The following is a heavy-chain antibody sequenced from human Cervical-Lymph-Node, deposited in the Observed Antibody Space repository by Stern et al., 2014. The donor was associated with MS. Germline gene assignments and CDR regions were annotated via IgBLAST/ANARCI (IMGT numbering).Heavy chain of an antibody. Sequence: MQLVESGGGVVQPGRSLRLSCAASGFTFSYHAMHCVRQAPGKGLEWVAVISYDGSDKNDADSVKGRFTISRDNSRNTLYLQMNSLRVDDTAVYYCARGGAVATSDYYFDYWGQGILVTVSS. CDR3: ARGGAVATSDYYFDY. CDR1: GFTFSYHA. J-gene: IGHJ4*02. V-gene: IGHV3-30*01. CDR2: ISYDGSDK. D-gene: IGHD5-12*01.